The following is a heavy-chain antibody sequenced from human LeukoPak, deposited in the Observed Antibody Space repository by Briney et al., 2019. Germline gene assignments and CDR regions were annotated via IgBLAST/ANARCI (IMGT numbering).Heavy chain of an antibody. J-gene: IGHJ6*03. D-gene: IGHD1-7*01. Sequence: GSSVKVPCKASGGTFSSYAISWVRQAPGQGLEWMGGIIPIFGTANYAQKFQGRVTITTDESTSTAYMELSSLRSEDTAVYYCAAELQGGLNYYYYYMDVWGKGTTVTVSS. CDR1: GGTFSSYA. CDR2: IIPIFGTA. CDR3: AAELQGGLNYYYYYMDV. V-gene: IGHV1-69*05.